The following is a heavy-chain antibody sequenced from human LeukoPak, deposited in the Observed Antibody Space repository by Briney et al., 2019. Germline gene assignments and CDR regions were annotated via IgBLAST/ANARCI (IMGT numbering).Heavy chain of an antibody. V-gene: IGHV4-59*08. D-gene: IGHD2-21*02. Sequence: ETLSLTCSVSGGSISSYYWSWIRQPPGKGLEWIGYIYYSGSTNYNPSLKSRVTISVDTSKNQFSLKLSSVTAADTAVYYCARYGVTTDYFDYWGQGTLVTVSS. CDR3: ARYGVTTDYFDY. CDR1: GGSISSYY. J-gene: IGHJ4*02. CDR2: IYYSGST.